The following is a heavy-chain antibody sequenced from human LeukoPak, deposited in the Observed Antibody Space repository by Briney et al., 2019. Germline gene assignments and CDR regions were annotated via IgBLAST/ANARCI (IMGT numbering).Heavy chain of an antibody. CDR2: IYYSGST. V-gene: IGHV4-59*01. D-gene: IGHD3-10*01. J-gene: IGHJ6*02. Sequence: SETLSLTCTVSGGSISSYYWSWIRQPPGKGLEWIGYIYYSGSTNYNPSLKSRVTISVDTSKNQFSLKLSSVTAADTAVYYCARGEYGSGSYFSYYYYGMDVWGQGTTVTVSS. CDR3: ARGEYGSGSYFSYYYYGMDV. CDR1: GGSISSYY.